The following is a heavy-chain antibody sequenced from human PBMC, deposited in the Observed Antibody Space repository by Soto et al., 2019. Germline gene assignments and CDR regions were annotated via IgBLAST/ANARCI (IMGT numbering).Heavy chain of an antibody. D-gene: IGHD2-15*01. V-gene: IGHV4-4*07. CDR3: ARDPRRGYCSGGSCYSGPWFDP. J-gene: IGHJ5*02. CDR1: GGSISSYY. Sequence: KPSETLSLTCTVSGGSISSYYWSWIRQPAGKGLEWIGRIYTSGSTNYNPSLKSRVTMSVDTSKNQFSLKLSSVTAADTAVYYCARDPRRGYCSGGSCYSGPWFDPWGQGTLVTVSS. CDR2: IYTSGST.